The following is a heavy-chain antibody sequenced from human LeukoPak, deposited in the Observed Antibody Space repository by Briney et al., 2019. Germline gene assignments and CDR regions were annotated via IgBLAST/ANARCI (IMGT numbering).Heavy chain of an antibody. V-gene: IGHV3-30*04. CDR1: GFTFSSYA. Sequence: GRSLRLSCAASGFTFSSYAMHWVRQAPGKGLEWVAVISYDGSNKYYADSVKGRFTISRDNSKNTLYLQMNSLRAEDTAVYYCARAGLRYFDWLAGDYYYYYMDVWGKGTTVTVSS. CDR2: ISYDGSNK. J-gene: IGHJ6*03. D-gene: IGHD3-9*01. CDR3: ARAGLRYFDWLAGDYYYYYMDV.